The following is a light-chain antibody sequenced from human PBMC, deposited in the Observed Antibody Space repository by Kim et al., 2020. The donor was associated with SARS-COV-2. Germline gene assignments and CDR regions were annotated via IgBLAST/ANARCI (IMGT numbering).Light chain of an antibody. Sequence: PGESATLACRAGQSVSSTYLAWDQQKPGQAPRLLIYGASSRATGIPDRFSGSGSGTDFTLTSSRLEHEDFAVYDCQQYGTSPRITFGGGTKVDIK. J-gene: IGKJ4*01. CDR3: QQYGTSPRIT. CDR2: GAS. V-gene: IGKV3-20*01. CDR1: QSVSSTY.